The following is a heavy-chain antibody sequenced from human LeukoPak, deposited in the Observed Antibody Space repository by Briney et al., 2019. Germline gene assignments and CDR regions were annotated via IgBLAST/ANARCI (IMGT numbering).Heavy chain of an antibody. CDR3: TTVLL. Sequence: KTGGSLRLSCAASGFTFSNAWMNWVRQAPGKGLEWVGRIKSKTDDGTTDYAAPVKGRFTISRDDSKNTLYLQMNSLKTEDTAVYYCTTVLLWGQGTLVTVSS. CDR1: GFTFSNAW. V-gene: IGHV3-15*07. CDR2: IKSKTDDGTT. J-gene: IGHJ4*02.